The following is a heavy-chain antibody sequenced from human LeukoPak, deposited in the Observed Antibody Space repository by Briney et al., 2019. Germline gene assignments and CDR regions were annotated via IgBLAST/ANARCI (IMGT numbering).Heavy chain of an antibody. CDR3: TRVRGSFEELDY. CDR1: GFTFSTSA. CDR2: VSSGSSTI. D-gene: IGHD1-26*01. V-gene: IGHV3-48*01. Sequence: GGSLRLSCAASGFTFSTSAMSWVRQAPGKGLEWISYVSSGSSTINYAGSVKGRFTISRDNAKNSLFLQVDSLRAEDTAMYYCTRVRGSFEELDYWGQGTLVTVS. J-gene: IGHJ4*02.